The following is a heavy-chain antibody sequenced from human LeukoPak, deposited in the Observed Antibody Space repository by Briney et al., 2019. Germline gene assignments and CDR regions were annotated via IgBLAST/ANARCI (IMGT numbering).Heavy chain of an antibody. D-gene: IGHD6-13*01. J-gene: IGHJ4*02. V-gene: IGHV4-4*02. Sequence: TSETLSLTCAVSGGSIKSNNWWSWVRQPPGKGLEWIGEINHSGSTNYNPSLKSRVTISVDTSKNQFSLKLSSVTAADTAVYYCARGMNWGYSSRYYFDYWGQGTLVTVSS. CDR1: GGSIKSNNW. CDR2: INHSGST. CDR3: ARGMNWGYSSRYYFDY.